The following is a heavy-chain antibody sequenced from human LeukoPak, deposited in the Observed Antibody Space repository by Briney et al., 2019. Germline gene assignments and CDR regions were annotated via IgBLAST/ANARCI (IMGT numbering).Heavy chain of an antibody. D-gene: IGHD3-10*01. J-gene: IGHJ4*02. V-gene: IGHV4-34*01. Sequence: SETLSLTCAVYGGSFSGYYWSWIRQPPGKGLEWIGEINHSGSTNYNPSLKSRVTISVDTSKNQFSLKLSSVTAADTAVYYCARRESYYGSGSYYPYWGQGTLVTVSS. CDR3: ARRESYYGSGSYYPY. CDR2: INHSGST. CDR1: GGSFSGYY.